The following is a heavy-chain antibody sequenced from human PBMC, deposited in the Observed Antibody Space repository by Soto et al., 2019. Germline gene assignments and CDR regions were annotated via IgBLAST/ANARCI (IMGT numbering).Heavy chain of an antibody. CDR3: AKHDFWTLYNTGLDS. CDR2: ISGSGGDT. CDR1: GFTFSSYA. D-gene: IGHD3-3*01. V-gene: IGHV3-23*01. J-gene: IGHJ4*02. Sequence: GGSLRLSCSASGFTFSSYAMSWVRQAPGKGLEWASGISGSGGDTKSADSVKGRFTISRDNFKNMLYLQMNSLRAEDTAVYYCAKHDFWTLYNTGLDSWGQGTLVTVSS.